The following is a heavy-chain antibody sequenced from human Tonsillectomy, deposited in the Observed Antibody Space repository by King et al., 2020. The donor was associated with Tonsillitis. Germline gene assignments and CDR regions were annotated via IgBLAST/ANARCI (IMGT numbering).Heavy chain of an antibody. CDR2: ISYDGSNK. D-gene: IGHD2-2*01. V-gene: IGHV3-30*04. CDR3: ARDSVVVVPAAMIGWWFDP. Sequence: VQLVESGGGVVQPGRSLRLSCAASGFTFSSYAMHWVRQAPGKGLEWVAVISYDGSNKYYADSVKGRFTISRDNSKNTLYLQMNSLRAEDTAVYYCARDSVVVVPAAMIGWWFDPWGQGTLVTVSS. J-gene: IGHJ5*02. CDR1: GFTFSSYA.